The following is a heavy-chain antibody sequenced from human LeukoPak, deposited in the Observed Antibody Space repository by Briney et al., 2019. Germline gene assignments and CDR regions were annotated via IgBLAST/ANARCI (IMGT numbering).Heavy chain of an antibody. Sequence: GGSLRLSCAASGFTFSSYGMHWVRQAPGKGLEWVAVISYDGSNKYYADSVKGRFTISRDNSKNTLYLQMNSLRAEDTAVYYCARGYGFFEFWGQGTLVTVSS. V-gene: IGHV3-30*03. CDR2: ISYDGSNK. CDR1: GFTFSSYG. D-gene: IGHD5-12*01. J-gene: IGHJ4*02. CDR3: ARGYGFFEF.